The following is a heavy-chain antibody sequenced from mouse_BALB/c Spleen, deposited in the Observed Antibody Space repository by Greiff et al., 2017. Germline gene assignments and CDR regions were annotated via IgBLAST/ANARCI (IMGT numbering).Heavy chain of an antibody. CDR1: GFTFTDYY. Sequence: EVQGVESGGGLVQPGGSLRLSCATSGFTFTDYYMSWVRQPPGKALEWLGFIRNKANGYTTEYSASVKGRFTISRDNSQSILYLQMNTLRAEDSATYYCAREDYYGSSYEAYWGQGTLVTVSA. D-gene: IGHD1-1*01. CDR2: IRNKANGYTT. V-gene: IGHV7-3*02. J-gene: IGHJ3*01. CDR3: AREDYYGSSYEAY.